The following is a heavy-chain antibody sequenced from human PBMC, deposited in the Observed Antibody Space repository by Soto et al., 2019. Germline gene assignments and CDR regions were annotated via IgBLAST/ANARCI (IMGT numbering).Heavy chain of an antibody. CDR3: AREAGDDTEPDALDI. V-gene: IGHV3-33*01. CDR1: GFPFSTYA. J-gene: IGHJ3*02. Sequence: QVQLVESGGGVVQPGRSLRLSCAASGFPFSTYAMHWVRQAPGKGLEWVAVIWFDGSETYYEDSVKGRFTISRDNSKNTLYLQMNSLRAEDTAMYFCAREAGDDTEPDALDIWGQGTMVSVSS. D-gene: IGHD3-9*01. CDR2: IWFDGSET.